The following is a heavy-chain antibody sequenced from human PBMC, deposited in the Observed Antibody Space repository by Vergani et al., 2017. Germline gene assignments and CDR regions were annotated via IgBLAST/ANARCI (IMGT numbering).Heavy chain of an antibody. CDR3: ARGDVLMVYATYFDY. Sequence: QVQLVQSGAEVKKPGASVKVSCKASGYTFTSYGISWVRQAPGQGLEWMGWISAYNGNTNYAQTLQGRVTMTTDTSTSTAYMEMRSLRSDDTAVYYCARGDVLMVYATYFDYWGQGTLVTVSS. CDR1: GYTFTSYG. J-gene: IGHJ4*02. V-gene: IGHV1-18*01. CDR2: ISAYNGNT. D-gene: IGHD2-8*01.